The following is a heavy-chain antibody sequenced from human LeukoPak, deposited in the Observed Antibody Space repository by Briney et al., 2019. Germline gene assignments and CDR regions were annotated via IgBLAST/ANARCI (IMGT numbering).Heavy chain of an antibody. J-gene: IGHJ3*02. CDR2: IIPIFGTA. CDR3: ASLAPWALDAFDI. Sequence: ASVKVSCKASGYTFTSYGISWVRQAPGQGLEWMGGIIPIFGTANYAQKFQGRVTITADKSTSTAYMELSSLRSEDTAVYYCASLAPWALDAFDIWGQGTMVTVSS. V-gene: IGHV1-69*06. D-gene: IGHD7-27*01. CDR1: GYTFTSYG.